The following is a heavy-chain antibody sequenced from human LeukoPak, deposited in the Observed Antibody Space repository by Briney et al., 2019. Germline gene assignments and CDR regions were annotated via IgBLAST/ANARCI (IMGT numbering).Heavy chain of an antibody. J-gene: IGHJ6*03. CDR1: GFTFDDYA. D-gene: IGHD6-13*01. Sequence: GGSLRLSCAASGFTFDDYAMHWVRQAPGKGLEWVSGISWNSGSIGYADSVKGRFTISRDNAKNSLYLQMNSLRAEDTALYYCAKAAAASLYYYYYMDVWGKGTTVTISS. CDR3: AKAAAASLYYYYYMDV. CDR2: ISWNSGSI. V-gene: IGHV3-9*01.